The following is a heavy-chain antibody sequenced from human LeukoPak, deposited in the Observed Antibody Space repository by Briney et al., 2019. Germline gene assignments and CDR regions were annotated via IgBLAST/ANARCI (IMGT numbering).Heavy chain of an antibody. V-gene: IGHV3-20*04. J-gene: IGHJ4*02. CDR1: GFTFDVYG. Sequence: GGSLRLSCAASGFTFDVYGMSWVRQAPGKGLEWVSGINWNGGNTGYADSVKGRFTIFRDNTKNSLYLQMNSLRAEDTALYYCARARYDSTGHLDYWGQGTLVTVSS. D-gene: IGHD3-22*01. CDR2: INWNGGNT. CDR3: ARARYDSTGHLDY.